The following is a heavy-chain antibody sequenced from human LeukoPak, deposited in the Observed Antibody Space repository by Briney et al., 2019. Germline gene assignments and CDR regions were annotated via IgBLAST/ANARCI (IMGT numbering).Heavy chain of an antibody. Sequence: SETLSLTCAVYGGSFSGYYWSWIRQPPGKGLEWIGEINHSGSTNYNPSLKSRVTISVDTSKNQFSLKLSSVTAADTAVYYCARERGYSSGWYGSHYYYYYGMDVWGQGTTVTVSS. CDR3: ARERGYSSGWYGSHYYYYYGMDV. CDR1: GGSFSGYY. J-gene: IGHJ6*02. CDR2: INHSGST. D-gene: IGHD6-19*01. V-gene: IGHV4-34*01.